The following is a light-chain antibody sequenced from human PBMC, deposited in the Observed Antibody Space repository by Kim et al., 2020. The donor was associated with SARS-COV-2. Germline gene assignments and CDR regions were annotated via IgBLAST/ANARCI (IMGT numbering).Light chain of an antibody. J-gene: IGKJ5*01. CDR3: QQRGNWPT. CDR2: DAS. Sequence: SLPPGERATLSCRARQSVRTYLAWYQQKPGQAPRLLIYDASNRATGIPARFSGSGSGTDFTLTISSLEPEDFAVYYCQQRGNWPTFGQGTRLEIK. CDR1: QSVRTY. V-gene: IGKV3-11*01.